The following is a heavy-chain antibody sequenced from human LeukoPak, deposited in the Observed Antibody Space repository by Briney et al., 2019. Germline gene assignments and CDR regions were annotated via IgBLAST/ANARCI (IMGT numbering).Heavy chain of an antibody. V-gene: IGHV3-23*01. CDR2: ISGSGGST. Sequence: SGGSLRLSCAASGFTFSSYAMSWVRQASGKGLEWVSAISGSGGSTYYADSVKGRFTISRDNSKNTLYLQMKSLRAEDTAVYYCAKGGGYEAQYYYYYLDVWGKGTTVTISS. CDR3: AKGGGYEAQYYYYYLDV. CDR1: GFTFSSYA. J-gene: IGHJ6*03. D-gene: IGHD5-12*01.